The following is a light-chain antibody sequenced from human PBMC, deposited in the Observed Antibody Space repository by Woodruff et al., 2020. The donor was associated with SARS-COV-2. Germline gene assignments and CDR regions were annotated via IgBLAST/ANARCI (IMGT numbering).Light chain of an antibody. CDR1: NIGVKA. CDR3: HVWHIDSYHPVV. J-gene: IGLJ1*01. Sequence: ITCGGSNIGVKAVHWYQQKPGQAPVLVVYDDSARPSVIPERFSVSNSGNTSILTISRVEAGDEAEFYCHVWHIDSYHPVVF. V-gene: IGLV3-21*02. CDR2: DDS.